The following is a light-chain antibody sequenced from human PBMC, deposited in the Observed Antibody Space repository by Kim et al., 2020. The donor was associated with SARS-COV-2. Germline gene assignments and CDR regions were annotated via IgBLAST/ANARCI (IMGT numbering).Light chain of an antibody. V-gene: IGLV3-19*01. Sequence: ALGPTIRITCQGDSLRSYYASWYQQKPGQAPVLVLYGKNNRPSGIPDRFSGSSSGNTASLTITGAQAEDEADYYCNSRDSSGNHYVFGTGTKVPS. CDR1: SLRSYY. J-gene: IGLJ1*01. CDR2: GKN. CDR3: NSRDSSGNHYV.